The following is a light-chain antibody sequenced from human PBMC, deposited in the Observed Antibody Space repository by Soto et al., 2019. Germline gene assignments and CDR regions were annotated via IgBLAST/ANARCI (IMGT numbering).Light chain of an antibody. Sequence: ELVMTQSPATLSVSPGERATLSCRASQSVSSNLAWYQQKPGQAPRLLIYGASTRATGIPARFSGSGSGTGFTLTISSLQSEDFAVYYCQQYNNWPQTFGQGTKVDIK. J-gene: IGKJ1*01. CDR2: GAS. CDR3: QQYNNWPQT. CDR1: QSVSSN. V-gene: IGKV3-15*01.